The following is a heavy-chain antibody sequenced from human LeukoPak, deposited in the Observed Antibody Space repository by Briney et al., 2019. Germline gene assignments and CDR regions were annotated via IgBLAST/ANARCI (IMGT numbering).Heavy chain of an antibody. CDR1: GFTFSSYG. D-gene: IGHD1-26*01. V-gene: IGHV3-30*03. CDR3: ARDSGSYSDAFDI. J-gene: IGHJ3*02. Sequence: GGSLRLSCAASGFTFSSYGMHWVRQAPGKGLEWVAVISYDGSNKYYADSVKGRFTISRDNAKNSLYLQMNSLRAEDTAVYYCARDSGSYSDAFDIWGQGTMVTVSS. CDR2: ISYDGSNK.